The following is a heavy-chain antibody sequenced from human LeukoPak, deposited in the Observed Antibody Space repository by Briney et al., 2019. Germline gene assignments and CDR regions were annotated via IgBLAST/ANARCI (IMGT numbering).Heavy chain of an antibody. D-gene: IGHD3-22*01. Sequence: PSETLSLTCTVSGGSISSSSYYWGWIRQPPGKGLEWIGSIYYSGSTYYNPSLKSRVTISVDTSKNQFSLKLSSVTAADTAVYYCARGLGGYYSSFDYWGLGTLVTVSS. V-gene: IGHV4-39*01. CDR3: ARGLGGYYSSFDY. J-gene: IGHJ4*02. CDR2: IYYSGST. CDR1: GGSISSSSYY.